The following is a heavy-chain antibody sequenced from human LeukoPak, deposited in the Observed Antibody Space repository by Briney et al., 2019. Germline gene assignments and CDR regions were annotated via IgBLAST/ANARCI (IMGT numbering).Heavy chain of an antibody. CDR1: GYTFTSYD. CDR3: ARGFTLIFGVGSGSSSFDY. J-gene: IGHJ4*02. CDR2: MNPNSGNT. V-gene: IGHV1-8*01. D-gene: IGHD3-3*01. Sequence: ASVKVSCKASGYTFTSYDINWVRQATGQGLEWMGWMNPNSGNTGYAQKFQGRVTMTRNTSISTAYMELSSLRSEDTAVYYCARGFTLIFGVGSGSSSFDYWGQGTLVTVSS.